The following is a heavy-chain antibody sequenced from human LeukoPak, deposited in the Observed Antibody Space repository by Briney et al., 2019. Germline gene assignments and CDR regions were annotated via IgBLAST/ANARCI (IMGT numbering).Heavy chain of an antibody. Sequence: GASVKVSCKASGYTFTDYYMHWVRQAPGQGLEWMGWINPNNGGTHYLQKFQGRVTMTRDTSISTAYMELSSLRSDDTAVYYCARTITILGGGDYWGQGSLVTVSS. CDR1: GYTFTDYY. D-gene: IGHD3-3*01. CDR3: ARTITILGGGDY. J-gene: IGHJ4*02. V-gene: IGHV1-2*02. CDR2: INPNNGGT.